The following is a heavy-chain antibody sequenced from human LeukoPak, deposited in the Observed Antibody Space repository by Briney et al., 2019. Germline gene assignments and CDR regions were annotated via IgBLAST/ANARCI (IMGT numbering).Heavy chain of an antibody. D-gene: IGHD6-19*01. CDR3: ARDIALWLDQVGWFDP. V-gene: IGHV3-21*01. J-gene: IGHJ5*02. CDR2: ISTSSSYI. Sequence: GGSLRLSCAASGFTFSSYRMNWVRQAPGKGLEWVSSISTSSSYIYYADSVKGRFTISRDNAKNSLYLQMNSLRAEDTAVYYCARDIALWLDQVGWFDPWGQGTLVTVSS. CDR1: GFTFSSYR.